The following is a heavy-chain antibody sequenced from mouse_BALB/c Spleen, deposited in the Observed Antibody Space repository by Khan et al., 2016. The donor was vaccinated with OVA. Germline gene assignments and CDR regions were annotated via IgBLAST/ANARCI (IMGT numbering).Heavy chain of an antibody. CDR2: INTETGEP. CDR1: GYTFTDYS. V-gene: IGHV9-2-1*01. CDR3: ARNFLYFYGSSPVAY. D-gene: IGHD1-1*01. Sequence: QIQLVQSGPELKKPGETVKISCKASGYTFTDYSMHWVKQAPGKGLKWMGWINTETGEPTYADDFKGRFAFSLETSASTAYLQINNLKTEDTATYFCARNFLYFYGSSPVAYWGQGTLVTVSA. J-gene: IGHJ3*01.